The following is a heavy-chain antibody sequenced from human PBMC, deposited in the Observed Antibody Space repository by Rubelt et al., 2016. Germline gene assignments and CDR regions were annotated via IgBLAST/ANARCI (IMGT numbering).Heavy chain of an antibody. CDR1: GYTFTSYY. Sequence: QVQLVQSGAEVKKPGASVKVSCKASGYTFTSYYMHWVRQAPGQGLEWMGIINPSGGSTSYAQKFQGRVTMTRETSTSTVYMGLSSLRSEDTAVYYWARAGPETDAFDIWGQGTMVTVSS. CDR3: ARAGPETDAFDI. V-gene: IGHV1-46*01. CDR2: INPSGGST. J-gene: IGHJ3*02.